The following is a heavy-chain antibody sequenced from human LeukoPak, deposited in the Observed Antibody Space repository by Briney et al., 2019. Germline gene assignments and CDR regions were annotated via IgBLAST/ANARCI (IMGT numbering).Heavy chain of an antibody. D-gene: IGHD3-16*01. Sequence: GASVKVSCKASGYTFTGYYMHWVRQAPGQGLEWMGWINPNSGSTNYAQKFQGRVTMTRDTSISTAYMELSRLRSDDTAVYYCARGGEDPSLFDYWGQGTLVTVSS. CDR2: INPNSGST. J-gene: IGHJ4*02. CDR3: ARGGEDPSLFDY. CDR1: GYTFTGYY. V-gene: IGHV1-2*02.